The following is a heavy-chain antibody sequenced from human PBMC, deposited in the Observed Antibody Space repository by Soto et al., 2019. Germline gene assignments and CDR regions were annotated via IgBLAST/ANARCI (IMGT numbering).Heavy chain of an antibody. CDR2: ISSSGSTI. CDR1: GFTFSSYE. J-gene: IGHJ6*02. CDR3: ARETLYDILTGEPYGMDV. Sequence: PGGSLRLSCAASGFTFSSYEMNWVRQAPGKGLEWVSYISSSGSTIYYADSVKGRFTISRDNAKNSLYLQMNSLRAEDTAVYYCARETLYDILTGEPYGMDVWGQGTTVTVSS. D-gene: IGHD3-9*01. V-gene: IGHV3-48*03.